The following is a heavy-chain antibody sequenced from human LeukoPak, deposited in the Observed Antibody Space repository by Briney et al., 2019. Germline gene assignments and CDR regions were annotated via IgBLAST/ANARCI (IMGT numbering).Heavy chain of an antibody. CDR2: IYYSGST. CDR1: GGSISSYY. Sequence: PSETLSLTCTVSGGSISSYYWSWIRQPPGKGLEWIGYIYYSGSTNYNPSLKSRVTISVDTSKNQFSLKLSSVTAADTAVYYCARWLYSGYDSAFDIWGQGTMVAVSS. CDR3: ARWLYSGYDSAFDI. D-gene: IGHD5-12*01. V-gene: IGHV4-59*01. J-gene: IGHJ3*02.